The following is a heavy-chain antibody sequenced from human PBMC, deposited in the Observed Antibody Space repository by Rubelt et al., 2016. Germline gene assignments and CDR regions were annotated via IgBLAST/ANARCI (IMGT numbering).Heavy chain of an antibody. D-gene: IGHD2-8*01. CDR2: ISAYNGNT. V-gene: IGHV1-18*01. Sequence: VRQAPGQGLEWMGWISAYNGNTNYAQKLQGRVTMTTDTSTSTAYMELRSLRSDDTAVYYCARVLMVYVGYYYYYGMDVWGQGTTVTVSS. CDR3: ARVLMVYVGYYYYYGMDV. J-gene: IGHJ6*02.